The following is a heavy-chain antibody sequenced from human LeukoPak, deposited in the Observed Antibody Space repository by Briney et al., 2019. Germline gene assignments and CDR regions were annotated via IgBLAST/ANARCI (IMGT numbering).Heavy chain of an antibody. J-gene: IGHJ6*03. CDR1: GFSFGDYA. D-gene: IGHD2-21*02. V-gene: IGHV3-49*04. Sequence: PGGSLRLSCTASGFSFGDYAMSWVRQAPGKGLEWVGFIRSRAYGGTTEYAASVKGRFTISRNDSKSIAYLQMNSLKTEDTAVYYCTRDEALLFQETYYYIDVWGKGTTVNVSS. CDR2: IRSRAYGGTT. CDR3: TRDEALLFQETYYYIDV.